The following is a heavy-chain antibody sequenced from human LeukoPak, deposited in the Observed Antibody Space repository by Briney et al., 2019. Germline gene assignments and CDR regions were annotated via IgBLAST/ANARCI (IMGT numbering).Heavy chain of an antibody. J-gene: IGHJ5*01. CDR2: ISGSGSNI. CDR1: GFTVSSYG. D-gene: IGHD6-13*01. CDR3: ARVAAAPCTFDS. V-gene: IGHV3-48*03. Sequence: GGSLSLSCAASGFTVSSYGMNWVRQAPGKGLEWLSYISGSGSNIYYANSVKGRFTISRDNAKNSLYLQMNSLRVEDTAVYYCARVAAAPCTFDSWGQGTLVTVSS.